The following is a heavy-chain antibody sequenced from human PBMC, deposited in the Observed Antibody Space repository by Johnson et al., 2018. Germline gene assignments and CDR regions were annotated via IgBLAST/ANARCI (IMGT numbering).Heavy chain of an antibody. CDR3: AGDGTGETGTKDDVLDI. V-gene: IGHV1-46*01. Sequence: QVQLVESGAEVKKPGASVKISCKTSGYTFTNYYIHWVRQAPGQGPEWMGRINPSSGTTRYAPKFRASVTMTRATSTSTAYLELSSLRSEDTAVYYCAGDGTGETGTKDDVLDIWGQGTMVTVSS. D-gene: IGHD5-24*01. CDR2: INPSSGTT. CDR1: GYTFTNYY. J-gene: IGHJ3*02.